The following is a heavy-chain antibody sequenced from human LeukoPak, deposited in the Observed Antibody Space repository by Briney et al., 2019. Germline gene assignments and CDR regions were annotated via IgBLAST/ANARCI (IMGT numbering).Heavy chain of an antibody. Sequence: SETLSLTCAVYGGSFSGYYWSWIRQPPGKGLEWIGEINHSGSTNYNPSLKSRVTISVDTSKNQFSLKLSSVTAADTAVYYCARVEGDMVRGVILYYYYYYGMDVWGQGTTVTVSS. CDR1: GGSFSGYY. J-gene: IGHJ6*02. CDR2: INHSGST. V-gene: IGHV4-34*01. D-gene: IGHD3-10*01. CDR3: ARVEGDMVRGVILYYYYYYGMDV.